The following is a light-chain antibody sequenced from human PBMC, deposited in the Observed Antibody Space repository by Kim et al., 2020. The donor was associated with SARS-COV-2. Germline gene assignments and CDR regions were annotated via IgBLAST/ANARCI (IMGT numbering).Light chain of an antibody. Sequence: GKTVTISCTRSSGSIASNYVQWDQQRPGSAPTSVIYEDNQRASGVPDRFSGSIDSSSNSASLTISGLKTEDEADYYCQSYDSNTRVFGGGTKLTVL. CDR3: QSYDSNTRV. V-gene: IGLV6-57*03. CDR2: EDN. J-gene: IGLJ3*02. CDR1: SGSIASNY.